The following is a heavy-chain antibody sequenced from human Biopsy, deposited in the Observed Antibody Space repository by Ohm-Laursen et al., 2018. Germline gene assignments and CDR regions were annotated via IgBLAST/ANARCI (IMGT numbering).Heavy chain of an antibody. V-gene: IGHV3-9*01. D-gene: IGHD6-25*01. CDR3: ARDRSGLTLTTLDF. J-gene: IGHJ4*01. CDR1: GFIFDNYG. Sequence: SLRLSCAASGFIFDNYGMHWVRQAPGKGLEWVSGINWNSGGIVYADSVKGRFTISRDNAKNSLSLQMNSLRAEDTALYYCARDRSGLTLTTLDFWGHGTLVTVSS. CDR2: INWNSGGI.